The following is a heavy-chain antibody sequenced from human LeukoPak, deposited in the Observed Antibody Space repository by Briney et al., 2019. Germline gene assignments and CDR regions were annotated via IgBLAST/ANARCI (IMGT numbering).Heavy chain of an antibody. CDR3: AGTRYSSSWYAFDY. D-gene: IGHD6-13*01. V-gene: IGHV4-59*01. CDR2: IYYSGST. J-gene: IGHJ4*02. Sequence: SETLSLTCTVSGGSISSYYWSWIRQPPGEGLEWIGYIYYSGSTNYNPSLKSRVTISVDTSKNQFSLKLSSVTAADTAVYYCAGTRYSSSWYAFDYWGQGTLVTVSS. CDR1: GGSISSYY.